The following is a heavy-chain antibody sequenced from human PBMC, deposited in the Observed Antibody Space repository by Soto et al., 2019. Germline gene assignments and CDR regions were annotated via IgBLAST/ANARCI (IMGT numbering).Heavy chain of an antibody. V-gene: IGHV3-23*01. Sequence: EVQLLESGGGLVQPGGSLRLSCAASGFTFSSYAMSWVRQAPGKGLEWVSGISGSGGSTYYTDSVKGRFTISRDNSKNTLYLQMNSLRAEDTAGYYCAKAGDSSAYYLSHYYFDYCGQGTLVTVSS. CDR2: ISGSGGST. J-gene: IGHJ4*02. D-gene: IGHD3-22*01. CDR3: AKAGDSSAYYLSHYYFDY. CDR1: GFTFSSYA.